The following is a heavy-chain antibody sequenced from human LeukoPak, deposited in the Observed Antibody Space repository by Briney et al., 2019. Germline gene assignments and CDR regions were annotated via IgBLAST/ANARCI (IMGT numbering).Heavy chain of an antibody. J-gene: IGHJ4*02. Sequence: GGSRRLSCVASGITFSSCTMNWARQAPGKGLQWVSSISSGSTYIRCTDSVKGRFTISRDNAKNSLYLQMNTQRGEHTAIFYWAIAPVGDTYRLDNWGQGTLVTVSP. V-gene: IGHV3-21*01. CDR1: GITFSSCT. CDR3: AIAPVGDTYRLDN. CDR2: ISSGSTYI. D-gene: IGHD3-16*02.